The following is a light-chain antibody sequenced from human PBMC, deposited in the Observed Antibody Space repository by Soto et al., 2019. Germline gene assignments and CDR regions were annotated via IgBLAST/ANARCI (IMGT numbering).Light chain of an antibody. V-gene: IGLV2-14*01. Sequence: QSALTQPASVSGSPGQSITISRTGSSGDVGHYNYVSWYQQHPGKAPKLMIYEVSNRPSGVSNRFSGSKSGNTASLIISGLQAEDEADYYCTSYTTSRIWVFGGGTKLTVL. CDR1: SGDVGHYNY. CDR2: EVS. J-gene: IGLJ3*02. CDR3: TSYTTSRIWV.